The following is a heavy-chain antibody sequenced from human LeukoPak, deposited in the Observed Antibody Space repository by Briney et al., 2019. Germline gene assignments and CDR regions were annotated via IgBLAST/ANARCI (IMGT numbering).Heavy chain of an antibody. CDR1: GGTFSSYA. D-gene: IGHD3-10*02. CDR2: IIPIFGTA. CDR3: ASSLRGAYYVHKFDP. Sequence: ASVKVSCKASGGTFSSYAISWMRQAPGQGLEWMGGIIPIFGTANYAQMFQGRVTITTDESTSTAYMELSSLRSEDTAVYYCASSLRGAYYVHKFDPWGQGTLVTVSS. J-gene: IGHJ5*02. V-gene: IGHV1-69*05.